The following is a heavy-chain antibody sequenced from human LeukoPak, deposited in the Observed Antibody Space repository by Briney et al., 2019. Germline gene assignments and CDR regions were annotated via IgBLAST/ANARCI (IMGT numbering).Heavy chain of an antibody. CDR1: GYSISSGSC. J-gene: IGHJ4*02. CDR2: IYHSGST. Sequence: KPSETLSLTCTVSGYSISSGSCWGWIRQPPGEGLDWIGSIYHSGSTFYNPSLKSRVTISVDTSKNQFSLKLSSVTAADTAVYYCARLRTYGIAAAGIDYWGQGTLVTVSS. V-gene: IGHV4-38-2*02. CDR3: ARLRTYGIAAAGIDY. D-gene: IGHD6-13*01.